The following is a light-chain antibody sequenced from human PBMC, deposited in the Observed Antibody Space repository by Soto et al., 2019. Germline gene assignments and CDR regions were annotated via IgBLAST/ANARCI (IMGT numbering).Light chain of an antibody. CDR2: YVS. V-gene: IGKV1-27*01. CDR3: LKYTKDAPGT. Sequence: DIQMTQSPSSLSASVGDRVTLTCRASQDIGQYLAWYQQRPGKVPKLLIYYVSNLQSGVPSRFSGSGSGTEFTLSISSLQLEDVATYYCLKYTKDAPGTFGQGTKVEI. J-gene: IGKJ1*01. CDR1: QDIGQY.